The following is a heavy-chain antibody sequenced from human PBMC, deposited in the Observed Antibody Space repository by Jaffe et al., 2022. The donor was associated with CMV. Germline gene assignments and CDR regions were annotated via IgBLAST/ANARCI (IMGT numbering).Heavy chain of an antibody. V-gene: IGHV1-18*01. CDR1: GYTFTSYG. CDR3: ARVMSYYDFWSGYYIDAFDI. Sequence: QVQLVQSGAEVKKPGASVKVSCKASGYTFTSYGISWVRQAPGQGLEWMGWISAYNGNTNYAQKLQGRVTMTTDTSTSTAYMELRSLRSDDTAVYYCARVMSYYDFWSGYYIDAFDIWGQGTMVTVSS. D-gene: IGHD3-3*01. CDR2: ISAYNGNT. J-gene: IGHJ3*02.